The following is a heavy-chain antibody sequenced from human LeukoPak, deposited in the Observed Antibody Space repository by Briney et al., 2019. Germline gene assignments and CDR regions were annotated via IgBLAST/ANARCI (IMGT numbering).Heavy chain of an antibody. Sequence: AGGSLRLSCAASGFTFSSYGMHWVRQAPGKGLEWVAVIWYDGSNKYYADSVKGRFTISRDNPKNTLYLQMNSLRAEDTAVYYCAKTPQRVGATVFDIWGQGTMVTVSS. J-gene: IGHJ3*02. CDR3: AKTPQRVGATVFDI. D-gene: IGHD1-26*01. V-gene: IGHV3-33*06. CDR2: IWYDGSNK. CDR1: GFTFSSYG.